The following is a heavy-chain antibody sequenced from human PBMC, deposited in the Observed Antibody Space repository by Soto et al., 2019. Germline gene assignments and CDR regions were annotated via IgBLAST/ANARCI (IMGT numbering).Heavy chain of an antibody. D-gene: IGHD3-10*01. CDR1: GFTFSSYW. CDR3: GRGDYNGDFAY. J-gene: IGHJ4*02. CDR2: IKQDGSEK. Sequence: GGSLRLSCAAAGFTFSSYWMSWVRQAPGKGLEWVANIKQDGSEKYYVDYVKGRFTISRDNAKNSLYLQMNSLIAEDTAVYYCGRGDYNGDFAYRRKGTWVTVSS. V-gene: IGHV3-7*01.